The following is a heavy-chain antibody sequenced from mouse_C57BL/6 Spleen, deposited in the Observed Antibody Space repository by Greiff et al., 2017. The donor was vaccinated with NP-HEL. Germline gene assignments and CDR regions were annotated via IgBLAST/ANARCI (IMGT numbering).Heavy chain of an antibody. Sequence: EVKLMESGPGLVKPSQSLSLTCSVTGYSITSGYYWNWIRQFPGNKLEWMGYISYDGSNNYNPSLKNRISITRDTSKNQFFLKLNSVTTEDTATYYCARDRSSGYVNYWGQGTTLTVSS. CDR2: ISYDGSN. J-gene: IGHJ2*01. CDR1: GYSITSGYY. D-gene: IGHD3-2*02. CDR3: ARDRSSGYVNY. V-gene: IGHV3-6*01.